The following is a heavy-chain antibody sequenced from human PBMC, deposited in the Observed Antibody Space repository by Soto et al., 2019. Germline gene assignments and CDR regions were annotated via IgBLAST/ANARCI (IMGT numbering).Heavy chain of an antibody. Sequence: EVQLLESGGGLVQPGESLRRTCAASGFTLSNYAMTWVRQAPGKGLEWVSSISSSSSGGGTHYADSVKGRFVIYRDNSENTLFLQLNSLRAEDTAIYYFAKGGLSTTFYFDSWAQGTVVIVFS. CDR1: GFTLSNYA. V-gene: IGHV3-23*01. CDR2: ISSSSSGGGT. CDR3: AKGGLSTTFYFDS. D-gene: IGHD3-3*01. J-gene: IGHJ4*02.